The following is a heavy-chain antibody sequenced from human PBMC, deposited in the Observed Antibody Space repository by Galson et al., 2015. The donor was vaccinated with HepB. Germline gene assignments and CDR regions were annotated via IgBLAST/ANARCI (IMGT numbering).Heavy chain of an antibody. V-gene: IGHV3-15*07. CDR1: DYTFDYAW. Sequence: SLRLSCADSDYTFDYAWMNWVRQAPGKGLEWVGRIKSKTDGGTIDYAAPVKGRFTISRDDSKNTLYLEMSSLKTEDTAVYYCTTLSYRHSHYYGMDVWGQGTTVTVS. D-gene: IGHD3-16*02. CDR2: IKSKTDGGTI. CDR3: TTLSYRHSHYYGMDV. J-gene: IGHJ6*02.